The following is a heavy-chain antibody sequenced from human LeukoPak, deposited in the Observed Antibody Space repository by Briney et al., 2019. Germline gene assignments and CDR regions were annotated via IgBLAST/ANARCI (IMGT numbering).Heavy chain of an antibody. CDR2: ITGCGGST. J-gene: IGHJ5*02. D-gene: IGHD3-3*01. CDR3: AKLYVYDFWSGPLEFDP. CDR1: GFTFSSYA. Sequence: PGGSLRLSCAASGFTFSSYAMSWVRQAPGKGLEWVSAITGCGGSTYYADSVKGRFTISRDNSKNTLYLQMNSLRAEDTAVYYCAKLYVYDFWSGPLEFDPWGQGTLVTVTS. V-gene: IGHV3-23*01.